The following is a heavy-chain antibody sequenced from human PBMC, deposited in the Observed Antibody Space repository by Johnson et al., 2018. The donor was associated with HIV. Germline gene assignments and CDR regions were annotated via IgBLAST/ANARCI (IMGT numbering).Heavy chain of an antibody. CDR3: ARPSVITTLTTTPWAFDI. V-gene: IGHV3-30*03. J-gene: IGHJ3*02. D-gene: IGHD4-17*01. Sequence: VESGGGVVQPGKSLTLSCVGSGLSFSNFGIHWVRQAPGKGPEWVAVISYDGSNKYYADSVKGRFTISRDNSKNTLYLQMNSLRAEDTAVYYCARPSVITTLTTTPWAFDIWGQGTMVTVSS. CDR2: ISYDGSNK. CDR1: GLSFSNFG.